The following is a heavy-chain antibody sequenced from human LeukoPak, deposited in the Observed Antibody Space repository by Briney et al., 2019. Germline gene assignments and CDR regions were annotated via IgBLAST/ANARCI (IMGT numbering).Heavy chain of an antibody. D-gene: IGHD2-15*01. CDR1: GFTFSSYA. Sequence: GGSLRLSCAASGFTFSSYAMHWVRQAPGKGLEWVSAISDTGNTYHADSVKGRFTISRDSSKNTLFLQMNRLRPEDAAVYYCAKAPVTTCRGAFCYPFDYWGLGTLVTVSS. CDR3: AKAPVTTCRGAFCYPFDY. J-gene: IGHJ4*02. V-gene: IGHV3-23*01. CDR2: ISDTGNT.